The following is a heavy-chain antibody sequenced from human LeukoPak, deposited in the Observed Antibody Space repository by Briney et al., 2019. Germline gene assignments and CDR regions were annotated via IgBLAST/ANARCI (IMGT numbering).Heavy chain of an antibody. Sequence: SETLSLTCAVSGGSISSGGYSWSWIRQPPGKGLEWIGEINHSGSTNYNPSLKSRVTMSVDTSKNQFSLKLNSVTAADTAVYYCAESIAARREFDYWGQGTLVTVSS. CDR1: GGSISSGGYS. CDR2: INHSGST. D-gene: IGHD6-6*01. CDR3: AESIAARREFDY. V-gene: IGHV4-30-2*01. J-gene: IGHJ4*02.